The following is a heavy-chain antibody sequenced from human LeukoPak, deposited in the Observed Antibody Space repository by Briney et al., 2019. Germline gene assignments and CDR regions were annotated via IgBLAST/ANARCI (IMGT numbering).Heavy chain of an antibody. D-gene: IGHD3-10*01. CDR1: GYTFTSYD. J-gene: IGHJ4*02. V-gene: IGHV1-8*01. Sequence: ASVKVSCKASGYTFTSYDINWVRQATGQGLEWMGWMNPNSGNTGYAQKFQGRVTMTRNTSISTAYRELSSLRSEDTAVYYCARGWIGIWFGVYWGQGTLVTVSS. CDR3: ARGWIGIWFGVY. CDR2: MNPNSGNT.